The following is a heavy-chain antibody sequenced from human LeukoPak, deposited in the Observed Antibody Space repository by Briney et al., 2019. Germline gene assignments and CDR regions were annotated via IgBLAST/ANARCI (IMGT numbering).Heavy chain of an antibody. J-gene: IGHJ5*02. Sequence: SVKVSCKASGGTFSSYAISWVRQAPGQGLEWMGGIIPIFGTANYAQKFQGRVTITADESTSTAYMELSSLRSEDTAVYYCARDGVYYYDSSGYLNWFDPWGQGTLVTVAS. D-gene: IGHD3-22*01. CDR2: IIPIFGTA. CDR1: GGTFSSYA. V-gene: IGHV1-69*13. CDR3: ARDGVYYYDSSGYLNWFDP.